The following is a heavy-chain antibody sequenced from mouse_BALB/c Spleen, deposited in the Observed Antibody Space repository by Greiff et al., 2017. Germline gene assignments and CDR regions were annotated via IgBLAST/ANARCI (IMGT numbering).Heavy chain of an antibody. V-gene: IGHV1S81*02. CDR2: INPSNGGT. D-gene: IGHD2-10*01. CDR1: GYTFTSYY. Sequence: VQLQQPGAELVTPGASVKLSCKASGYTFTSYYMYWVKQRPGQGLEWIGGINPSNGGTNFNEKFKSKATLTVDKSSSTAYMQLSSLTSEDSAVYYCTRVGAYYGNFYAMDYWGQGTSVTVSS. CDR3: TRVGAYYGNFYAMDY. J-gene: IGHJ4*01.